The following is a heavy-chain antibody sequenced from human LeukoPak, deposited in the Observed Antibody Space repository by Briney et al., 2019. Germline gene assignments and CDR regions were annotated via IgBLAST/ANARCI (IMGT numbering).Heavy chain of an antibody. J-gene: IGHJ5*02. Sequence: SETLSLTCTVSGGSISSSSYYWGWIRQPPGKGLEWIGSIYYSGSTYYNPSLKSRVTISVDTSKNQFSLKLSSVTAADTAVYYCARQRVGPKGSWFDPWGQGTLVTVSP. CDR3: ARQRVGPKGSWFDP. CDR2: IYYSGST. CDR1: GGSISSSSYY. V-gene: IGHV4-39*07. D-gene: IGHD2-15*01.